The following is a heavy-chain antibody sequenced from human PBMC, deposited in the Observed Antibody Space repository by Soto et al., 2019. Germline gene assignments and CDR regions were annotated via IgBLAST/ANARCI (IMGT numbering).Heavy chain of an antibody. J-gene: IGHJ4*02. V-gene: IGHV2-26*01. CDR2: IFSNDEK. CDR3: ARSRITIFGENFDY. D-gene: IGHD3-3*01. CDR1: GFSLSNARMG. Sequence: GSGPTLVNPTETLTLTCTVSGFSLSNARMGVSWIRQPPGKALEWLAHIFSNDEKSYSTSLKSRLTISKDTSKSQVVLTMTNMDPVDTATYYCARSRITIFGENFDYWGQGTLVTVSS.